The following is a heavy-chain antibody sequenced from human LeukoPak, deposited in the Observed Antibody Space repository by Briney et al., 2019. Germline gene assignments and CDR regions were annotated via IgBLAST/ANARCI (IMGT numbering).Heavy chain of an antibody. Sequence: GGSLRLSCAVFGVPFINNALTWVRQAPGKGLEWVSTISGVEDTTYYADSVRGRFTVSRDNSRKTLHLQMDSLRDDDTAIYYCATRPSGDEWLVPFDYWGQGTLVTVSS. CDR1: GVPFINNA. CDR2: ISGVEDTT. CDR3: ATRPSGDEWLVPFDY. J-gene: IGHJ4*02. V-gene: IGHV3-23*01. D-gene: IGHD6-19*01.